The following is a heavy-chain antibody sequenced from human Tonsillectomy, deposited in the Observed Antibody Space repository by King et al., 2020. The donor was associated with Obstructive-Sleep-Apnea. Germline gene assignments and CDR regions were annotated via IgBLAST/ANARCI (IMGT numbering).Heavy chain of an antibody. V-gene: IGHV5-10-1*01. D-gene: IGHD2-15*01. Sequence: EVQLVESGAEVKNPGESLRISCKGSVYSFTSYWNSWVRQMPGKGLELIGRIYPSDSDNNYSPSFQVHGTISADKSIRTAYLQWSSLKASDTAMYYCARKGLGYCSGGSCYSEKGNWFDPWGQGTLVTVSS. CDR1: VYSFTSYW. CDR2: IYPSDSDN. J-gene: IGHJ5*02. CDR3: ARKGLGYCSGGSCYSEKGNWFDP.